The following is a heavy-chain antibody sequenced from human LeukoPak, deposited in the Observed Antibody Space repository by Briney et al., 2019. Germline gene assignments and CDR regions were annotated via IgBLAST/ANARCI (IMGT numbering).Heavy chain of an antibody. V-gene: IGHV3-23*01. J-gene: IGHJ5*02. Sequence: GGSLRLSCAASGFTFSSYAMSWVRQAPGKGLEWVSAISGSGGSTYYADSVKGRFTISRDNSKNTLYLQMNTLRAEDTAVFNRNKGGFDPWGQGTLVTVSS. CDR3: NKGGFDP. CDR2: ISGSGGST. CDR1: GFTFSSYA.